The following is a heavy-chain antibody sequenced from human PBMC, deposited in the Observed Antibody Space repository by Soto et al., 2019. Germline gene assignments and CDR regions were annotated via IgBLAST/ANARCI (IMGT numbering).Heavy chain of an antibody. D-gene: IGHD6-13*01. V-gene: IGHV3-33*01. CDR3: ARIGSWALNFDY. Sequence: QVQLVASGGGVVQPGRSLRLSCAVSGFTFSNYHMHWVRQAPGKGLEWVAVIWNDGSNKFYADSVKGRFTISRDNSKNTLYLQMNSLRAEDTAVYYCARIGSWALNFDYWGQGTLVTVSS. J-gene: IGHJ4*02. CDR2: IWNDGSNK. CDR1: GFTFSNYH.